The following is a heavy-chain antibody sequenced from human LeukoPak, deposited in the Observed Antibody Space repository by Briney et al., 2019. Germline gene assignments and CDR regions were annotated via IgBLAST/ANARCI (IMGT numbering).Heavy chain of an antibody. V-gene: IGHV3-33*01. J-gene: IGHJ4*02. Sequence: GGSLRLSCAGSGFTFGGYGMHWFRQTPGKGLEWVAVIAYDGSRAFYADSVKGRFTISIDNSKNTMSVQMDDLRAEDTAVYYCTRYNNDHFDYWGQGTLVTVSS. D-gene: IGHD1-14*01. CDR2: IAYDGSRA. CDR1: GFTFGGYG. CDR3: TRYNNDHFDY.